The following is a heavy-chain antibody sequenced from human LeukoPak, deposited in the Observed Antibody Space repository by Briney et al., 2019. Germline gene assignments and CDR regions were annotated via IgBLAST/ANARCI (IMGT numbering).Heavy chain of an antibody. J-gene: IGHJ1*01. Sequence: GGSLRLSCAASGFTFSSYAMHWVRQAPGKGLEWVAVISYDGSNKYYADSVKGRFTISRDNSKNTLYLQMNSLRAEDTAVYYCARGYTNGWSVWRRYFQHWGQGTLVTVSS. D-gene: IGHD6-19*01. CDR1: GFTFSSYA. V-gene: IGHV3-30*04. CDR2: ISYDGSNK. CDR3: ARGYTNGWSVWRRYFQH.